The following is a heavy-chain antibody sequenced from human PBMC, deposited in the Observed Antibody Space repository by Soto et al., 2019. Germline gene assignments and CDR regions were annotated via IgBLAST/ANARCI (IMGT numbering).Heavy chain of an antibody. V-gene: IGHV3-30*18. J-gene: IGHJ5*02. CDR3: AKDSSVTAADSGGCFDP. Sequence: QVQLVESGGGVVQPGRSLRLSCAASGFDFNNYGLHWVRQAPGKGLEWVAAISIDGGNQYYADSVKGRFTISRDKSNSTLYLQMNSLGAEDTATYFCAKDSSVTAADSGGCFDPWGPGTLVIVSS. D-gene: IGHD1-26*01. CDR1: GFDFNNYG. CDR2: ISIDGGNQ.